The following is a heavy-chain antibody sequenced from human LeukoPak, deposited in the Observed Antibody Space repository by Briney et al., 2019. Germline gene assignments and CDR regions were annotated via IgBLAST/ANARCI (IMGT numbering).Heavy chain of an antibody. CDR2: IKQDGSEK. Sequence: GGSLRLSCAASGFTFSSYWMSWVRQAPGKGLEWVANIKQDGSEKYYVDSVKGRFTISRDNAKNSLYLQMNSLRAEDTAVYHCARDHPYYYDSSGYYYWGQGTLVTVSS. CDR1: GFTFSSYW. J-gene: IGHJ4*02. D-gene: IGHD3-22*01. V-gene: IGHV3-7*01. CDR3: ARDHPYYYDSSGYYY.